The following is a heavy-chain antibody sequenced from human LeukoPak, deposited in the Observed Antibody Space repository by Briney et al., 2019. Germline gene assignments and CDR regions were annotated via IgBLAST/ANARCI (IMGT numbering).Heavy chain of an antibody. D-gene: IGHD6-13*01. CDR1: GGSVSSYY. CDR2: IYYSGST. Sequence: PSETLSLTCTVSGGSVSSYYWSWIRQPPGKGLEWIGYIYYSGSTNYNPSLKSRVTISVDTSKNQFSLKLSSVTAADTAVYYCASISIAAARDYWGQGTLVTVSS. CDR3: ASISIAAARDY. V-gene: IGHV4-59*02. J-gene: IGHJ4*02.